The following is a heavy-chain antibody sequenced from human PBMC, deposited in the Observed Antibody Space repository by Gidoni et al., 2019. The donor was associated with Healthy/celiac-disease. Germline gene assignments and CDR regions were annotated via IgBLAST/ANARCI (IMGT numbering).Heavy chain of an antibody. D-gene: IGHD7-27*01. V-gene: IGHV3-30*04. CDR1: GFTFRRYA. CDR2: ISYDGSNK. J-gene: IGHJ4*02. CDR3: ARVYSHRIWGLGLDY. Sequence: QVQLVESGGGVVQPGRSLRLSCAASGFTFRRYAMHWVRQAPGKGLEWVAVISYDGSNKYYADSVKGRFTISRDNSKNTLYLQMNSLRAEDTAVYYCARVYSHRIWGLGLDYWGQGTLVTVSS.